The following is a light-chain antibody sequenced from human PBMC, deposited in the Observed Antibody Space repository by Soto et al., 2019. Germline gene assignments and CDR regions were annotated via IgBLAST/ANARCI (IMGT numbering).Light chain of an antibody. CDR3: QQADSFPLT. V-gene: IGKV3-11*01. Sequence: EIVLIQSPATLSLSPGERATLSCRASPSVANFVAWYQQKPGQAPRLLIYGAFNRATGIPARFSGSGSGTDFPLTISSLQPEDFATYFCQQADSFPLTFGGGTKVEIK. CDR1: PSVANF. J-gene: IGKJ4*01. CDR2: GAF.